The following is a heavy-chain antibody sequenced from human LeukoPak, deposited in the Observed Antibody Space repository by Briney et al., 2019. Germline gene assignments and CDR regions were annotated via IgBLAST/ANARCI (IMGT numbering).Heavy chain of an antibody. D-gene: IGHD3-9*01. CDR1: GGSFSGYY. J-gene: IGHJ4*02. V-gene: IGHV4-34*01. CDR3: ARSQILTGYQRFDY. Sequence: PSGTLSLTCAVYGGSFSGYYWSWIRQPPGKGLEWIGEINHSGSTNYNPSLKSRVTISVDTSKNQFSLKLSSVTAADTAVYYCARSQILTGYQRFDYWGQGTLVTVSS. CDR2: INHSGST.